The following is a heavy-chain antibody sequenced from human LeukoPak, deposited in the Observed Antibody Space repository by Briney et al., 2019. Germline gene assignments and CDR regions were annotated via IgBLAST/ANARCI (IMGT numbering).Heavy chain of an antibody. Sequence: GGSLRLSCAASGFTFSSYVMTWVRQAPGKGLEWVSIISGSGGSPYYADSVKGRFIISRDNCQNTLYLQMDSVRDNDTAIYFCAKAPSQWSTWFDPWGQGTLVTVSS. CDR1: GFTFSSYV. CDR2: ISGSGGSP. CDR3: AKAPSQWSTWFDP. J-gene: IGHJ5*02. D-gene: IGHD2-15*01. V-gene: IGHV3-23*01.